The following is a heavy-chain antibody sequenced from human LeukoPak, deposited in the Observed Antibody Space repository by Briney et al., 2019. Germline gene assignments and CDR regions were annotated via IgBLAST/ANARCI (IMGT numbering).Heavy chain of an antibody. CDR2: ISVNNGGT. Sequence: GASVNLSCKASGSTFTPYSLAWVRQAPGQSLEWMGWISVNNGGTNYAQSFQERVTLTRDTSTNTAYLELGSLRSDGTSISYCATGIQPRGYFLLWGQGTVVTVSS. D-gene: IGHD1-14*01. CDR1: GSTFTPYS. J-gene: IGHJ1*01. CDR3: ATGIQPRGYFLL. V-gene: IGHV1-18*01.